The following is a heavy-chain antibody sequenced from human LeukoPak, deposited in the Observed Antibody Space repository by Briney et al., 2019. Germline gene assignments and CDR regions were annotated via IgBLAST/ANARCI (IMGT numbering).Heavy chain of an antibody. CDR2: INPSGGST. CDR1: GYTFTSYY. CDR3: ARDELGLNNWFDP. J-gene: IGHJ5*02. V-gene: IGHV1-46*01. Sequence: ASVNVSCKASGYTFTSYYMHWVRQAPGQGLEWMGIINPSGGSTSYAQKFQGRVTMTTDTSTSTAYMELRSLRSDDTAVYYCARDELGLNNWFDPWGQGTLVTVSS. D-gene: IGHD1-7*01.